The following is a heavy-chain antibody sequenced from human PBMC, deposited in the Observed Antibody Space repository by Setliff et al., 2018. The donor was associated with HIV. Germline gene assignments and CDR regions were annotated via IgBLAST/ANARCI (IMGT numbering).Heavy chain of an antibody. CDR2: IYHSGTT. Sequence: LSLTCTVSGGSISSSSYYWGWIRQPPGKGLEWIGSIYHSGTTNYNSSLKSRVTISVDTSKNQFSLQLSSVTAADTAVYYCARRRSNMWSFLDYWGPGTLVTVSS. V-gene: IGHV4-39*07. J-gene: IGHJ4*02. CDR1: GGSISSSSYY. D-gene: IGHD2-2*01. CDR3: ARRRSNMWSFLDY.